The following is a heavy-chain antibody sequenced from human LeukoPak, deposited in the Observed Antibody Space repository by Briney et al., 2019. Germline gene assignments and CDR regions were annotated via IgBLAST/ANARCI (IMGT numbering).Heavy chain of an antibody. D-gene: IGHD3-10*01. V-gene: IGHV3-23*01. CDR1: GFTFSKFA. Sequence: GGSLRLSCVGSGFTFSKFAMSWVRQAPGKGLEWVSVIGGSGGTTYYAGSVKGRFTISRDTSKNTVYLQMNSLRADDTAVYYCAKDLDYYGSGSIPDFWGQGTLVAVSS. J-gene: IGHJ4*02. CDR2: IGGSGGTT. CDR3: AKDLDYYGSGSIPDF.